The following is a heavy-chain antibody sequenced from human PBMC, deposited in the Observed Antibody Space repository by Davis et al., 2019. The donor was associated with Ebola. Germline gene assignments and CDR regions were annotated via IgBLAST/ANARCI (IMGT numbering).Heavy chain of an antibody. CDR1: GNYD. CDR3: ARDTKGLALFDY. Sequence: ASVKVSCKTSGNYDVSWVRQAPGQGLEWLGWISGYSLSTNYSPRFQGRITMTTDTSASTAYLYLRSLRSDDTALYYCARDTKGLALFDYWGQGTLVTVSS. CDR2: ISGYSLST. D-gene: IGHD2-8*01. J-gene: IGHJ4*02. V-gene: IGHV1-18*01.